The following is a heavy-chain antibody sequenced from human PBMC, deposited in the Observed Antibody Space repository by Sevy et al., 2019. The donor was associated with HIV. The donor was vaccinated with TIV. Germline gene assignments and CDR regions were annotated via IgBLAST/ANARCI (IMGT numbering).Heavy chain of an antibody. CDR2: IWYDGINK. CDR1: GFAFSNYYA. Sequence: GGSLRLSCVASGFAFSNYYAMHWVRQAPGKGLEWVAVIWYDGINKDYADSVKGRFIISRDNSKNTMYLEMDSLRAEDTAVYYCARDSRNGLDPWGQGALVTVSS. CDR3: ARDSRNGLDP. V-gene: IGHV3-33*08. D-gene: IGHD2-8*01. J-gene: IGHJ5*02.